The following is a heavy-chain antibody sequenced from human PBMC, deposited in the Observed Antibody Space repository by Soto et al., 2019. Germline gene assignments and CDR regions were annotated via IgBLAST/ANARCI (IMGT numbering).Heavy chain of an antibody. Sequence: SLRLSCAASGFTFSSYRMNWVRQAPGKGLEWVSYISSSGSTIYYADSVKGRFTISRDNAKNSLYLQMNSLRDEDTAVYYCARSRTTVTASHMDFDYWGQGTLVTVSS. D-gene: IGHD4-17*01. CDR2: ISSSGSTI. V-gene: IGHV3-48*02. J-gene: IGHJ4*02. CDR3: ARSRTTVTASHMDFDY. CDR1: GFTFSSYR.